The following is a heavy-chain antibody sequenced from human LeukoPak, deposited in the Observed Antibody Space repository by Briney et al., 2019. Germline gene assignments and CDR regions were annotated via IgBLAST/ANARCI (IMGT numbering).Heavy chain of an antibody. D-gene: IGHD3-9*01. CDR2: IYTSGST. CDR1: GGSISSGDYY. J-gene: IGHJ6*03. V-gene: IGHV4-61*02. Sequence: SQTLSLTCTVSGGSISSGDYYWSWIRQPAGKGLEWIGRIYTSGSTNYNPSLKSRVTMSVDTSKNQFSLKLSSVTAADTAVYYCARDGLRYFDPYYYYMDVWGKGTTVTVSS. CDR3: ARDGLRYFDPYYYYMDV.